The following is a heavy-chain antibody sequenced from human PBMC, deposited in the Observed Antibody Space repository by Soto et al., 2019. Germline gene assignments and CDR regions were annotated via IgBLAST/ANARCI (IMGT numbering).Heavy chain of an antibody. CDR1: SGSISSGGHY. Sequence: QVQLQESGPGLVKPSHTLSLTCTVSSGSISSGGHYWSWIRQHPGKGLEWIGYIYYSGSTYYNPSLKSRVTIAVDTSKNQISLKLSSLTAADPAVYDCARGYQLRGDAFDIWCQGTIVTVSS. CDR3: ARGYQLRGDAFDI. J-gene: IGHJ3*02. V-gene: IGHV4-31*03. D-gene: IGHD1-1*01. CDR2: IYYSGST.